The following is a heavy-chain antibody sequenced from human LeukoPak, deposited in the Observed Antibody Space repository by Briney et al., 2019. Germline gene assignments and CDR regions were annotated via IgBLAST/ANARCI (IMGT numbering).Heavy chain of an antibody. J-gene: IGHJ6*03. Sequence: SETLSLTCTVSGGSISSSSYYWGRIRQPPGKGLEWIGSIYYSGSTYYNPSLKSRVTISVDTSKNQFSLKLSSVTAADTAVYYCARETTLGVSNYYYYMDVWGKGTTVTVSS. CDR2: IYYSGST. CDR1: GGSISSSSYY. CDR3: ARETTLGVSNYYYYMDV. V-gene: IGHV4-39*07. D-gene: IGHD3-3*01.